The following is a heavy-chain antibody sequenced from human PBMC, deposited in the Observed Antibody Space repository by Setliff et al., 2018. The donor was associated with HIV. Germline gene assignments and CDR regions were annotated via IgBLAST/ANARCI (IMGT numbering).Heavy chain of an antibody. Sequence: PGESLKISCKTSGSNFATYWVGWVRQMPGKGLEWLGIIYFGYSDPKYNPSFEGQVTISADKSIKAAFLQWRSLETSDTAIYHCARGRGGYFGGGRYYNLPYFDSWGQGTLVTVSS. CDR2: IYFGYSDP. CDR1: GSNFATYW. J-gene: IGHJ4*02. D-gene: IGHD2-15*01. V-gene: IGHV5-51*01. CDR3: ARGRGGYFGGGRYYNLPYFDS.